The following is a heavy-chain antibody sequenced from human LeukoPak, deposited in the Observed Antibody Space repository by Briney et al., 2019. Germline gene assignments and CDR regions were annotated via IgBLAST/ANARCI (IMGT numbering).Heavy chain of an antibody. V-gene: IGHV5-51*01. J-gene: IGHJ4*02. D-gene: IGHD6-6*01. CDR3: ARHGVTGSSSSPNDY. Sequence: GEPLKISCQGSGYSFSTFWIAWVRQMPGKGLGLIGIIYPGDSDTRYRPSFQGQVSISADKAISTAYLQWSSLKVSDSAMYYCARHGVTGSSSSPNDYWGQGTLVTVSS. CDR2: IYPGDSDT. CDR1: GYSFSTFW.